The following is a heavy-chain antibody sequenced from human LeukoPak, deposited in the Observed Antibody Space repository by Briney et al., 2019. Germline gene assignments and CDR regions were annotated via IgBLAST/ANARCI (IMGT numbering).Heavy chain of an antibody. CDR3: ARDAIVVVPAATHYFDY. CDR2: ISYDGSNK. V-gene: IGHV3-30-3*01. D-gene: IGHD2-2*01. CDR1: GFTFSSYV. Sequence: GGSLRFSCAASGFTFSSYVMHWVRQAPGKGLEWVAVISYDGSNKYYADSVKGRFTISRDNSKNTLYLQMNSLRAEDTAVYYCARDAIVVVPAATHYFDYWGQGTLVTVSS. J-gene: IGHJ4*02.